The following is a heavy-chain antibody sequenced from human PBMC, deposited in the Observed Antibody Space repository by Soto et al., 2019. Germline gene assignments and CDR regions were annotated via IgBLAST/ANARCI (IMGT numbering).Heavy chain of an antibody. Sequence: VQLQQSGPGLMKPSQTVSSSCAISGDSVSSNHATWDWIRQSPSRGLEWLGRTYYRSKWYYDYALSVKSRITISPDTSNIPLSLQLNSVPPDDTAVYYCVRLIGNSWVDSWGQGTLVTVSA. D-gene: IGHD3-16*01. J-gene: IGHJ5*01. V-gene: IGHV6-1*01. CDR3: VRLIGNSWVDS. CDR2: TYYRSKWYY. CDR1: GDSVSSNHAT.